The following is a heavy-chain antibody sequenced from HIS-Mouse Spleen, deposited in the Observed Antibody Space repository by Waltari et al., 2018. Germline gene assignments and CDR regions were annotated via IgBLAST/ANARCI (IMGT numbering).Heavy chain of an antibody. CDR3: ARATLTPRLLPSYFDY. D-gene: IGHD3-22*01. J-gene: IGHJ4*02. CDR2: IYYSGST. V-gene: IGHV4-39*07. CDR1: GGSISSSSYH. Sequence: QLQLQESGPGLVKPSETPSLTCPVSGGSISSSSYHWGGIRPPPGKGLEWIGSIYYSGSTYYNPSLKSRVTISVDTSKNQFSLKLSSVTAADTAVYYCARATLTPRLLPSYFDYWGQGTLVTVSS.